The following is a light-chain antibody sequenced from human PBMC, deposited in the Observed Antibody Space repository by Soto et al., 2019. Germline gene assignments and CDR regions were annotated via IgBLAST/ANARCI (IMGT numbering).Light chain of an antibody. Sequence: EIVMTQSPASLSVSPGETATLSCRASQSISNSLAWYQQKPGQAPSLLIYGASTRATGIPARFSGSGSGTEFTLPLSSLQSEDSALYYCQQYNSWPPRTFGQGTKLEIK. CDR2: GAS. J-gene: IGKJ2*01. CDR3: QQYNSWPPRT. V-gene: IGKV3-15*01. CDR1: QSISNS.